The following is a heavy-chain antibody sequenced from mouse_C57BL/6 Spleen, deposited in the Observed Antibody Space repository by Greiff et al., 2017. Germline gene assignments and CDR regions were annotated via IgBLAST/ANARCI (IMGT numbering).Heavy chain of an antibody. CDR1: GYTFTSYW. CDR3: ARRGGRGDIDY. Sequence: QVLLQQPGAELVMPGASVKLSCKASGYTFTSYWMYWVKQRPGQGLEWIGETDPSDSYTNYNQKFKGKFTLTVDKSSSTAYMQNSSLTSEDSAVYYCARRGGRGDIDYWGQGTTLTVSS. CDR2: TDPSDSYT. D-gene: IGHD1-1*01. J-gene: IGHJ2*01. V-gene: IGHV1-69*01.